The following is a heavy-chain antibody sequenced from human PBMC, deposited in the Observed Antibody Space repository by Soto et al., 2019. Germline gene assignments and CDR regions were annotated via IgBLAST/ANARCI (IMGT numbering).Heavy chain of an antibody. Sequence: SVKVSCKASGCTFSSYAISWVRQAPGQGLEWMGGIIPIFGTANYAQKFQGRVTITADESTSTAYMELSSLRSEDTAVYYCARDRARPDDYGYDLTYWGQGTLVTVSS. CDR1: GCTFSSYA. D-gene: IGHD4-17*01. CDR3: ARDRARPDDYGYDLTY. J-gene: IGHJ4*02. CDR2: IIPIFGTA. V-gene: IGHV1-69*13.